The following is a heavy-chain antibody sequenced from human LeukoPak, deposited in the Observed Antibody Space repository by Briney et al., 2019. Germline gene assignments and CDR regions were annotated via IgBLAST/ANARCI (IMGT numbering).Heavy chain of an antibody. CDR2: IWYDGSNK. V-gene: IGHV3-33*01. Sequence: AGGSLRLSCAASRFTFSNYGMHWVRQAPGKGLERVAVIWYDGSNKYYADSVKGRFTISRDNSKNTLYLQMNSLRAEDTAVYYCARDPGRGYTYGYGFDYWGQGTLVTVSS. CDR3: ARDPGRGYTYGYGFDY. D-gene: IGHD5-18*01. J-gene: IGHJ4*02. CDR1: RFTFSNYG.